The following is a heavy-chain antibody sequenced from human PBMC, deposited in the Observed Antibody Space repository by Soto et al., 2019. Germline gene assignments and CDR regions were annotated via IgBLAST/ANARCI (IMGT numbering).Heavy chain of an antibody. Sequence: QVVLLQSGAEVKEPGSSVRVSCKVSGSTFNNFAFSWVRQAPGHGPEWMGGIVVISNTADYSQRFQDRVTITADTSTNTLYMELRSLTFEDTAVYYCARAIKRWEVNYYFDYWGQGTLVTVSS. CDR1: GSTFNNFA. J-gene: IGHJ4*02. D-gene: IGHD1-26*01. CDR3: ARAIKRWEVNYYFDY. V-gene: IGHV1-69*06. CDR2: IVVISNTA.